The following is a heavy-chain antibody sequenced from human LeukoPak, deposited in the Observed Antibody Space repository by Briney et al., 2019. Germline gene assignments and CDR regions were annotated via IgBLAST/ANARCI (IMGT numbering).Heavy chain of an antibody. Sequence: GASVKVSCKASGYTFTSYDINWVRQATGQGLEWMGWMNPNSGNTGYAQKFQGRVTITRNTSISTAYMELSSLRAEDTAVYYCGRVGSNYGSAFDIWGQGTMVTVSS. V-gene: IGHV1-8*03. D-gene: IGHD4-11*01. CDR1: GYTFTSYD. CDR2: MNPNSGNT. CDR3: GRVGSNYGSAFDI. J-gene: IGHJ3*02.